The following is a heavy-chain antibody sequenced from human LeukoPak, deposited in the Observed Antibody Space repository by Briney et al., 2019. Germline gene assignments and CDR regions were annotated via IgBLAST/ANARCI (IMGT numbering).Heavy chain of an antibody. CDR3: AREPTSGSYYGTFDP. Sequence: GASVKVSCKASGYTFTGYYIHWVRQAPGQGLEWMGWINPNSGATNYAQKFQGRVTMTRDTSINTAYMELRRLRSDDTAVYYCAREPTSGSYYGTFDPWGQGTLVTVSS. CDR2: INPNSGAT. V-gene: IGHV1-2*02. J-gene: IGHJ5*02. CDR1: GYTFTGYY. D-gene: IGHD1-26*01.